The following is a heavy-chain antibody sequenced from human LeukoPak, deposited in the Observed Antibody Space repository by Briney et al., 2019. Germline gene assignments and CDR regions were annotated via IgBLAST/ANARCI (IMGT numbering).Heavy chain of an antibody. D-gene: IGHD4-17*01. J-gene: IGHJ1*01. Sequence: ASVKVSCXVSGYTLTELSMHWVRQVHGKGLEWMAGFDPEDGETIYAQKFQGRVTMTEDTSTDTAYMELSSLRSEDTAVYYCATVSYEDDYGDYVFQHWGQGTLVTVSS. CDR2: FDPEDGET. V-gene: IGHV1-24*01. CDR1: GYTLTELS. CDR3: ATVSYEDDYGDYVFQH.